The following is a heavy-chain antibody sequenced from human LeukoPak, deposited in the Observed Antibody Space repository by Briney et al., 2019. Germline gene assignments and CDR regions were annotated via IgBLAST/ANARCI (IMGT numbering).Heavy chain of an antibody. CDR3: ARHSKYYYDSSGSYVGYFQH. J-gene: IGHJ1*01. D-gene: IGHD3-22*01. CDR1: GGSISTYY. V-gene: IGHV4-59*08. Sequence: SETLSLTCTVSGGSISTYYWSWIRQPPGRGLEYIGFIHYSGSTNYNPSLKSRVTISVDTSKNQFSLKLSSVTAADTAVYYCARHSKYYYDSSGSYVGYFQHWGQGTLVTVSS. CDR2: IHYSGST.